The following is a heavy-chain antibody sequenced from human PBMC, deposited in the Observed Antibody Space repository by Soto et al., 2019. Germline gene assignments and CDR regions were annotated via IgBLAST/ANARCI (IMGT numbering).Heavy chain of an antibody. D-gene: IGHD4-4*01. Sequence: GASVKVSCKASGYTFTGYYMHWVRQAPGQGLEWMGWINPNSGGTNYAQKFQGWVTMTRDTSISTAYMELSRLRSDDTAVYYCARGLTVTTIGSLDVWGQGTTVTVSS. CDR2: INPNSGGT. J-gene: IGHJ6*02. V-gene: IGHV1-2*04. CDR1: GYTFTGYY. CDR3: ARGLTVTTIGSLDV.